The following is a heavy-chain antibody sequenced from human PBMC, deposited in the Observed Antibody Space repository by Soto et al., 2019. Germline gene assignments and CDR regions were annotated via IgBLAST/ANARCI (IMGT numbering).Heavy chain of an antibody. V-gene: IGHV3-21*02. CDR1: GFSFSTYN. D-gene: IGHD7-27*01. CDR3: VREDGLVGSNSAFDQ. J-gene: IGHJ4*02. CDR2: INGRSNYK. Sequence: EVELLESGGGLVKPGGSLRLSCAASGFSFSTYNMNWVRQAPGKGLEWVSSINGRSNYKYYTDSVKGRFTISRDSPKNSLYLQMDSLRVEDTAVYYCVREDGLVGSNSAFDQWGQGTLVIVSS.